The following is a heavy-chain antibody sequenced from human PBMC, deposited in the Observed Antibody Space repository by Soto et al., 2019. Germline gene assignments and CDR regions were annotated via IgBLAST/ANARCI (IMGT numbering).Heavy chain of an antibody. CDR3: ARLPQDYYYHGMDF. CDR1: GYSFSTFL. CDR2: IYPSDSDT. V-gene: IGHV5-51*01. J-gene: IGHJ6*02. Sequence: GESLKISCKGSGYSFSTFLICWVRQMPVKGLEWMGIIYPSDSDTRYSPSFQGQVTISADKSSRTAYLQWSSLKASDSAMYYCARLPQDYYYHGMDFLGHGTKVTVS.